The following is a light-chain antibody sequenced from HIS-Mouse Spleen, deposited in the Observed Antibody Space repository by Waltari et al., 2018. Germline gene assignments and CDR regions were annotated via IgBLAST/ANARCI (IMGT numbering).Light chain of an antibody. CDR2: ADS. V-gene: IGKV1-8*01. J-gene: IGKJ2*01. Sequence: AIRMTQSPSSFSASTGDRVTITCRASQGITSYFAWYQQKPGKAPKLLIYADSTLQSGVPSRFSGSGSGTDFTLTISCLQSEDIATYYCQQYDNLPYTFGQGTKLEIK. CDR3: QQYDNLPYT. CDR1: QGITSY.